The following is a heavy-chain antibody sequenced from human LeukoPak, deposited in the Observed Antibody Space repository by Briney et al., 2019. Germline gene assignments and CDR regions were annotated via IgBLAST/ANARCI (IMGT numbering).Heavy chain of an antibody. CDR1: GFTVSGNY. CDR3: AGYGGRFPYYMDV. CDR2: MYTLGDT. V-gene: IGHV3-66*01. J-gene: IGHJ6*03. D-gene: IGHD1-26*01. Sequence: GSLRLSCAASGFTVSGNYVTWVRQPPGKGLEWVSVMYTLGDTYYADSVRGRFTISRDNSKNTLYLHMNSLRAEDTAVYYCAGYGGRFPYYMDVWGKGTTVTISS.